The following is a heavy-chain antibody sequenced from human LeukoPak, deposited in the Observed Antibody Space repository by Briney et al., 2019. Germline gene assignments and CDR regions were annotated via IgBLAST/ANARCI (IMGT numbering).Heavy chain of an antibody. J-gene: IGHJ6*03. CDR2: ISGGGGST. CDR1: GFTFSSYA. CDR3: AKVPCSGGSCYYYYYYMDV. Sequence: GSLRLSCAASGFTFSSYAMSWVRQAPGKGLEWVSAISGGGGSTYYADSVKGRFTISRDNSKNTLYLQMNSLRAEDTAVYYCAKVPCSGGSCYYYYYYMDVWGKGTTVTVSS. V-gene: IGHV3-23*01. D-gene: IGHD2-15*01.